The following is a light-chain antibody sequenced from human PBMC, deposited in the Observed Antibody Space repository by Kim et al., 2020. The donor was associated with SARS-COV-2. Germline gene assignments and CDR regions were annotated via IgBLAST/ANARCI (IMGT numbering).Light chain of an antibody. Sequence: SLSPGERAPLSCRASQSVSSSYLAWYQQQPGQAPRLLIYGASSRATGIPDRFSGSGSGTDFTLTISRLEPEDFAVYYCQQYGSAYTFGQGTKLEI. J-gene: IGKJ2*01. CDR3: QQYGSAYT. V-gene: IGKV3-20*01. CDR1: QSVSSSY. CDR2: GAS.